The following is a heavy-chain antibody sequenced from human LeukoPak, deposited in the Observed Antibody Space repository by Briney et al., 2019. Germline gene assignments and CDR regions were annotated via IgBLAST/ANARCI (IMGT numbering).Heavy chain of an antibody. D-gene: IGHD6-6*01. V-gene: IGHV4-4*02. CDR3: ARGRSSSYFYYYYMDV. Sequence: SETLSLTCAVSGGSISSSYWWSWIRPPPGKGLEWIGEIYHSGSTNYNLSLKSRVTISVDKSKNQFSLKLNSVTAADTAVYYCARGRSSSYFYYYYMDVWGKGTTVTVSS. CDR1: GGSISSSYW. CDR2: IYHSGST. J-gene: IGHJ6*03.